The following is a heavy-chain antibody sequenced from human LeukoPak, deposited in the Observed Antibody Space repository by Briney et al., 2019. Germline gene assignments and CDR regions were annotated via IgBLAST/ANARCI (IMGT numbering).Heavy chain of an antibody. V-gene: IGHV4-39*01. J-gene: IGHJ4*02. D-gene: IGHD4-17*01. CDR1: RDSITSSSYY. Sequence: SETLSLTCTVSRDSITSSSYYCGWIRQPPGMGLEWIGTIYSYSGSTYYNPSLKSRVTISVDTSKNQFSLKLTSVTAAVTALYYCAASGITTVTFFDYWGQGTLVTVSS. CDR2: IYSYSGST. CDR3: AASGITTVTFFDY.